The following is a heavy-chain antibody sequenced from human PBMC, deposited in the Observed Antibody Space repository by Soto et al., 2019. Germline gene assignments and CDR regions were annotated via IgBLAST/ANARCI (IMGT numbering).Heavy chain of an antibody. D-gene: IGHD5-12*01. V-gene: IGHV4-59*01. CDR2: NYHSGTT. Sequence: PSETLSLTCAVSGVTISTYYWSLIRQPPGKGLEWIGYNYHSGTTNYNPSLKSRVTISVDTSKNQFSLRLTSVTAADTAIYYCVREAYIGYGHAIDHWAQGTLVNVSS. CDR3: VREAYIGYGHAIDH. J-gene: IGHJ4*02. CDR1: GVTISTYY.